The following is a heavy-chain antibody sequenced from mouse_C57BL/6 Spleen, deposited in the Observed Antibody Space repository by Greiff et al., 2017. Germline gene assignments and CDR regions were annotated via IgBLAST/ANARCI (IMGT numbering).Heavy chain of an antibody. Sequence: QVQLQQPGAELVKPGASVKMSCKASGYTFTSYWITWVKQRPGQGLEWIGDIYPGSGSTNYNEKFKSKATLTVDTSSSTAYMQLSNLTSEDSAVYYCARRDDYDGGAWFAYWGQGTLVTVSA. CDR3: ARRDDYDGGAWFAY. D-gene: IGHD2-4*01. J-gene: IGHJ3*01. CDR2: IYPGSGST. CDR1: GYTFTSYW. V-gene: IGHV1-55*01.